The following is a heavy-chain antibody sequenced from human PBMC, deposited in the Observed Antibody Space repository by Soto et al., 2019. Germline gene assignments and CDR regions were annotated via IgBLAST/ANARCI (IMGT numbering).Heavy chain of an antibody. CDR1: GLTFNNYW. Sequence: PGGSLRLSCTASGLTFNNYWMHWVRQAPGKGPVWVSRISGDGRTTTYADSVRGRFTISRDNAKNTVYLQMNSLGAEDTAVYYCAGGDYAGAGTFYLTDHWGQGPLVTVSS. D-gene: IGHD3-10*01. V-gene: IGHV3-74*01. CDR2: ISGDGRTT. CDR3: AGGDYAGAGTFYLTDH. J-gene: IGHJ4*02.